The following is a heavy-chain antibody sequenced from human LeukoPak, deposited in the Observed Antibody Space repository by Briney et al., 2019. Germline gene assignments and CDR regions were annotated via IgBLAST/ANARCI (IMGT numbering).Heavy chain of an antibody. CDR2: IKSKSDGGTT. Sequence: GGSLRLSCAASGFTLSNVWMNWVRQAPGKGLEWVGRIKSKSDGGTTDYAAPVKGRFTISRDDSKNTLYLQMNSLKTEDTAVYYCTTGVVARGYYGMDVWGQGTTVTVSS. CDR3: TTGVVARGYYGMDV. J-gene: IGHJ6*02. D-gene: IGHD2-15*01. CDR1: GFTLSNVW. V-gene: IGHV3-15*01.